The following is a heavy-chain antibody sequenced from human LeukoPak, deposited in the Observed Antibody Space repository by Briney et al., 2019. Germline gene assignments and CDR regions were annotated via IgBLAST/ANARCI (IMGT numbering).Heavy chain of an antibody. V-gene: IGHV3-53*01. J-gene: IGHJ1*01. Sequence: GGSLRLSCAASGFTVSSNYMSWVRQAPGKGLEWVSVIYSGGSTYYADSVKGRFTISRDNSKNTLYLQMNSLRPEDTAVYYCVKVQDYVWGSYRSSQEYFQHWGQGTLVTVSS. CDR2: IYSGGST. CDR3: VKVQDYVWGSYRSSQEYFQH. D-gene: IGHD3-16*02. CDR1: GFTVSSNY.